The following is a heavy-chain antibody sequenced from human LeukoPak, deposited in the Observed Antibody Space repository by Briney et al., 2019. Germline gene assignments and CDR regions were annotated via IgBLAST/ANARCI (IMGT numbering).Heavy chain of an antibody. Sequence: SETLSLTCTVSGGSMSSSSYYWGWIRQPPGKGLEWIGSIYYSGSTYYNPSLKSRVTISVDTSKNQFSLKLSSVTAADTAVYYCARIRGYSYGYRFYFDYWGQGTLVTVSS. V-gene: IGHV4-39*01. J-gene: IGHJ4*02. CDR3: ARIRGYSYGYRFYFDY. CDR1: GGSMSSSSYY. CDR2: IYYSGST. D-gene: IGHD5-18*01.